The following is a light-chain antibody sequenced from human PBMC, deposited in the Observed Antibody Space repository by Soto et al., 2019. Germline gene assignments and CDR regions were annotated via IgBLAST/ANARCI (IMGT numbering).Light chain of an antibody. CDR3: CSYAGSYAFV. CDR2: DVS. V-gene: IGLV2-11*01. CDR1: SSDVGGYNY. Sequence: QSALTQPRSVSGSPGQSVTISCTGTSSDVGGYNYVSWYQPHPGNAPKLMIYDVSKRPSGVPDRFSGSKSGNSASLTISGLQAEDESDYYCCSYAGSYAFVFGAGTKLTVL. J-gene: IGLJ1*01.